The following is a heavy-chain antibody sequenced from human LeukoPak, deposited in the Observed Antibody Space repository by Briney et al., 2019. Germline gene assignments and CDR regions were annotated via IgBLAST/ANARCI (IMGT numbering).Heavy chain of an antibody. V-gene: IGHV4-59*01. CDR2: VSDSGST. CDR3: ARGSGSFDAFDI. CDR1: RGSIGNYY. Sequence: SETLSLTCSVSRGSIGNYYWTWIRQPQGKGLEWIGCVSDSGSTNYSPSLKSRVTISVDASKNQFSLRLSSVTAADTAVYYRARGSGSFDAFDIWGQGTMVTVSS. D-gene: IGHD1-26*01. J-gene: IGHJ3*02.